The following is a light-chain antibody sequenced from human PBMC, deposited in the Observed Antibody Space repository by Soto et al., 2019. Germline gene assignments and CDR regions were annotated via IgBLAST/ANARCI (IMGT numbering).Light chain of an antibody. J-gene: IGLJ2*01. CDR1: ALPKQY. Sequence: SYELTQPPSVSVSPGQTARITCSGDALPKQYAYWYQQKPGQAPVLVIYKDSERPSGIPERFSGSSSGTTFTLTISGVQAEDDADYYGQSADSSGTYVVFGGGTKLTVL. V-gene: IGLV3-25*03. CDR3: QSADSSGTYVV. CDR2: KDS.